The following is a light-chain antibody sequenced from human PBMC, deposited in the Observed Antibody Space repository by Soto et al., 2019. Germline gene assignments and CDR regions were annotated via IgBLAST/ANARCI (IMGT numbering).Light chain of an antibody. Sequence: IQLTQSPSSLSASVGDRVTITCRASQGISSYLAWYQQKPGKAPNLLIYTASTLQSGVPSRFRGSGSGTDFTVTISSLQPEDFATYYCKQYESYPLSFGGGNKVEVK. CDR3: KQYESYPLS. CDR2: TAS. V-gene: IGKV1-9*01. J-gene: IGKJ4*01. CDR1: QGISSY.